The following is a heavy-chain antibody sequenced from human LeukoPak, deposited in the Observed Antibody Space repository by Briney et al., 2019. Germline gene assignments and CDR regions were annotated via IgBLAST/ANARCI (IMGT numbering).Heavy chain of an antibody. J-gene: IGHJ5*02. V-gene: IGHV4-38-2*01. CDR1: GYSISSGDY. CDR3: ARVMVVVTAKYNWFDP. Sequence: SETLSLTCAVSGYSISSGDYWGWIRQPPGKGLEWIGSIYHSGSTYYNPSLKSRVTISVDTSKNQFSLKLSSVTAADTAVYYCARVMVVVTAKYNWFDPWGQGTLVTVSS. CDR2: IYHSGST. D-gene: IGHD2-21*02.